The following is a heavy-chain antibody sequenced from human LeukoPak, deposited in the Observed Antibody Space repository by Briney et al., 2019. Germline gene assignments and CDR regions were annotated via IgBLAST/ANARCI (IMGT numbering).Heavy chain of an antibody. Sequence: ASVKVSCKASGYTFTGYYMHWVRQAPGQGLEWMGWIHPNSDGTNYAQKFQGRVTMTRDTSISTAYMELSSLRSEDTAVYYCAISSSWYENWFDPWGQGTLVTVSS. CDR2: IHPNSDGT. CDR3: AISSSWYENWFDP. V-gene: IGHV1-2*02. D-gene: IGHD6-13*01. J-gene: IGHJ5*02. CDR1: GYTFTGYY.